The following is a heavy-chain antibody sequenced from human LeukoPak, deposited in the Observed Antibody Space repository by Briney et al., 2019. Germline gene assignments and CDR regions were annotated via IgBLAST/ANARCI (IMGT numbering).Heavy chain of an antibody. J-gene: IGHJ4*02. D-gene: IGHD2-2*02. CDR1: GYTFTGYY. Sequence: GASVKVSCKASGYTFTGYYMHWVRQAPGQGLEWMGWINPNSGGTNYAQKFQGRVTMTRDTSISTAYMELSRLRSDDTAVYYCARRSGRRYCSSTSCYIFDYCGQGTLVTVSS. V-gene: IGHV1-2*02. CDR2: INPNSGGT. CDR3: ARRSGRRYCSSTSCYIFDY.